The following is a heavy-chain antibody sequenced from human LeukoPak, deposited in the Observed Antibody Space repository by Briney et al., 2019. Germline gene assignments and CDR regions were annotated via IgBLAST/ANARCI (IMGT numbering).Heavy chain of an antibody. D-gene: IGHD3-10*01. V-gene: IGHV7-4-1*02. J-gene: IGHJ4*02. CDR2: INTNTGNP. CDR1: GYTFTNYA. CDR3: ARISTMVRGVIMNDNY. Sequence: ASVKVSCKASGYTFTNYAMNWVRQAPGQGLEWMGWINTNTGNPTYAQGFTGRFIFSLDTSVSTAYLQISSLKAEDTAVYYCARISTMVRGVIMNDNYWGQGTLVTVSS.